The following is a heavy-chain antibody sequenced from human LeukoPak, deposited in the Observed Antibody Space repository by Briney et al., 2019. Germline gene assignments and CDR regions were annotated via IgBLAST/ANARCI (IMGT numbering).Heavy chain of an antibody. V-gene: IGHV3-15*01. Sequence: GGSLRLSCAASGFTFSNAWMSWVRQAPGKGLEWVGRIKSKTDVGTTDYAAPVKGRFTISRDDSKNTLYLQMNSLKTEDTAVYYCTTVPYYYGSGSFDYWGQGTLVTVSS. D-gene: IGHD3-10*01. J-gene: IGHJ4*02. CDR3: TTVPYYYGSGSFDY. CDR1: GFTFSNAW. CDR2: IKSKTDVGTT.